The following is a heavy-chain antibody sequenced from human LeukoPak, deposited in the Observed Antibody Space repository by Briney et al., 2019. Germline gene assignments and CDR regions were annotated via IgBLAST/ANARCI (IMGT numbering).Heavy chain of an antibody. CDR3: ARADSSGYYYDY. Sequence: SETLSLTCAVSGGSISCGGYSWSWIRQPPGKGLEWIGYIYHSGSTYYNPSLKSRVTISVDTSKNQFSLKLSSVTAADTAVYYCARADSSGYYYDYWGQGTLVTVSS. CDR1: GGSISCGGYS. D-gene: IGHD3-22*01. CDR2: IYHSGST. J-gene: IGHJ4*02. V-gene: IGHV4-30-2*01.